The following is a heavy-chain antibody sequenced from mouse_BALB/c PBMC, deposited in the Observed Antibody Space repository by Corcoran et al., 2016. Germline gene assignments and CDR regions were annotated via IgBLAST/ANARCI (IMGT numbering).Heavy chain of an antibody. Sequence: LVRTGTSVKLPCKSSGSSATGYSMHWVKRSHGKSLEWIGYISCYNGATSYNQKFKGKATFTVDTSSSTAYMQFNSLTSEDSSVYYCAGGRSYYAMDYWGQGTSVTVSS. CDR1: GSSATGYS. CDR2: ISCYNGAT. V-gene: IGHV1S34*01. D-gene: IGHD1-1*01. CDR3: AGGRSYYAMDY. J-gene: IGHJ4*01.